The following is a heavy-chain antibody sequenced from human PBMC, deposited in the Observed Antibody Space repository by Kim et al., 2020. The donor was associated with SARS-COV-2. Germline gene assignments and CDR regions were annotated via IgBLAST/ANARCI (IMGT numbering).Heavy chain of an antibody. CDR1: GFTFSSFE. CDR3: VRDGGEFSGAPTDNAFDV. V-gene: IGHV3-48*03. Sequence: GGSLRLSCAASGFTFSSFEMNWVRQAPGQGLEWVSYISSSGYNINYADSVRGRFTISRDNAKNSLYMEMNSLRAEDTAVYYCVRDGGEFSGAPTDNAFDVWGQGPMVTVSS. D-gene: IGHD2-15*01. J-gene: IGHJ3*01. CDR2: ISSSGYNI.